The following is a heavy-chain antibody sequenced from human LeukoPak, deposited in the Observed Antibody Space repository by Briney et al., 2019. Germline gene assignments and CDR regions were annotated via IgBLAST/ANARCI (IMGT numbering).Heavy chain of an antibody. CDR3: ARSPPPYSSGWYFHY. CDR2: TYQRSKWYN. Sequence: SQTLSLTCAISGDSVSINSAAWNWIRQSPSRGLEWLVMTYQRSKWYNDYAVSVKSRITINPDISKHQFSLQLTSATPEHTAVYYCARSPPPYSSGWYFHYWGQGTLVTVSS. D-gene: IGHD6-19*01. CDR1: GDSVSINSAA. V-gene: IGHV6-1*01. J-gene: IGHJ4*02.